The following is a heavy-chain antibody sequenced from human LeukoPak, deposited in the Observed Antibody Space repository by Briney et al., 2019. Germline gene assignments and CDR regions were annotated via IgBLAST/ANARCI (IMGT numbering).Heavy chain of an antibody. D-gene: IGHD6-13*01. J-gene: IGHJ4*02. CDR2: IYTSGST. CDR3: ARSGIAAAGTAFDY. Sequence: SQTLSLTCTVSGGSISSGSYSWSWIRQPAGKGLEWIGRIYTSGSTNYNPSLKSRVTMSVDTSKNQFSLKLSSVTAADTAVYYCARSGIAAAGTAFDYWGQGTLVTVSS. V-gene: IGHV4-61*02. CDR1: GGSISSGSYS.